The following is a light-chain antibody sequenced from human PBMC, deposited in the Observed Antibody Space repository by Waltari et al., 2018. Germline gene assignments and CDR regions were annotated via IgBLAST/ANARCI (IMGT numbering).Light chain of an antibody. CDR2: DVT. CDR3: CSYTRDSTVL. CDR1: SCVGG. Sequence: QSAFPHPPVVCAAPDHPMPFTCHCTSCVGGCLLAPTSPSQAPQVIIYDVTHRPSGVPDRFSASKSGNTASLTISGLQPEDEADYYCCSYTRDSTVLFGGGTRLTVL. J-gene: IGLJ2*01. V-gene: IGLV2-18*02.